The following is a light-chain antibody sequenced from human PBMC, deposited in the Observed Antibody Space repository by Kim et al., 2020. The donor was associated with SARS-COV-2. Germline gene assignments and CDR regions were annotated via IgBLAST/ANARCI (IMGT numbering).Light chain of an antibody. V-gene: IGKV3D-20*01. CDR1: QGVSSSC. J-gene: IGKJ2*01. CDR2: AAS. CDR3: QQYGSSPPYT. Sequence: SPRESATLSCGASQGVSSSCFAWYQQKPGLAPSLLIYAASSRATGIPDRFSGSGSGTAFTLTISRLEPEDFAVYYCQQYGSSPPYTFGQGTKLEIK.